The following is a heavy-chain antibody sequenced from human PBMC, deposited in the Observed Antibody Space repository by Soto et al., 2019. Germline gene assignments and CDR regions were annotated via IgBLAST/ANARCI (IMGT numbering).Heavy chain of an antibody. V-gene: IGHV1-18*01. J-gene: IGHJ4*02. CDR1: GYAFTTYG. Sequence: QVHLVQSGAEVKKPGASVKVSCQGSGYAFTTYGITWVRQAPGQGLAWMGWISAHNGNTNYAQKLQGRVTVTRDTATSTAYMELRSLRYDDTAVYYCARGRYGDYWGQGALVPCSS. CDR3: ARGRYGDY. D-gene: IGHD1-1*01. CDR2: ISAHNGNT.